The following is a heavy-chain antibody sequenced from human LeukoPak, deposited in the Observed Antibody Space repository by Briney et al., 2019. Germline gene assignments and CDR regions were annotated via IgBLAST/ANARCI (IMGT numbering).Heavy chain of an antibody. CDR3: AKTWTMVRGVSGAFDI. J-gene: IGHJ3*02. Sequence: PGGSLRLSCAASGFTFSSYAMSWVRQAPGKGLEWVSAISGSGGSTYYADSAKGRFTISRDNSKNTLYLQMNSLRAEDTAVYYCAKTWTMVRGVSGAFDIWGQGTMVTVSS. CDR1: GFTFSSYA. D-gene: IGHD3-10*01. CDR2: ISGSGGST. V-gene: IGHV3-23*01.